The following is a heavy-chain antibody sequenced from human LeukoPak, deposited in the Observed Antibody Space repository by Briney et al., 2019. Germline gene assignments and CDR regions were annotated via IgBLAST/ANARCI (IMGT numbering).Heavy chain of an antibody. Sequence: PGRSLRLSCAASGFTFDDYAMHWVRQAPGKGLEWVSGISWNSGSIGYADSVKGGFTISRDNAKNSLYLQMNSLRAEDMALYYCAKGTYYYDSRFDYWGQGTLVTVSS. CDR1: GFTFDDYA. D-gene: IGHD3-22*01. CDR3: AKGTYYYDSRFDY. CDR2: ISWNSGSI. J-gene: IGHJ4*02. V-gene: IGHV3-9*03.